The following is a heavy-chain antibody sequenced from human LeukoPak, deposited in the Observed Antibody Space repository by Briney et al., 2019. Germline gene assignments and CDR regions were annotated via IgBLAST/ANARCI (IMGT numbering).Heavy chain of an antibody. V-gene: IGHV4-59*08. D-gene: IGHD2-2*01. CDR2: IYYSGST. J-gene: IGHJ4*02. CDR1: GGSISGYY. Sequence: PSETLSLTCTVSGGSISGYYRSWVRQPPGKGLQFIGYIYYSGSTNNNPSLESRVTISVDTSKNQFSLKLRSVTAADTAVYYCARLSKDTVVLPAAMAHYFDYWGQGTLVTVSS. CDR3: ARLSKDTVVLPAAMAHYFDY.